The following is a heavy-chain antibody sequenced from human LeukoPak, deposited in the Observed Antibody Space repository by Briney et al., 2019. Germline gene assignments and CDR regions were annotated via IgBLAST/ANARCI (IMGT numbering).Heavy chain of an antibody. CDR2: IYYSGST. V-gene: IGHV4-61*08. J-gene: IGHJ4*02. D-gene: IGHD3-22*01. CDR1: GGSISSGDYY. CDR3: ARRTYFYDSSGYYFDY. Sequence: PSETLSLTCTVSGGSISSGDYYWSWIRQPPGKGLEWIGYIYYSGSTNYNPSLKSRVTISVDTSKNQFSLKLSSVTAADTAVYYCARRTYFYDSSGYYFDYWGQGTLVTVSS.